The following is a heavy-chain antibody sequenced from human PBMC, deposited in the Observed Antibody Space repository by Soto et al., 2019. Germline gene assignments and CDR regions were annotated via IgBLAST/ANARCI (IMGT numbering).Heavy chain of an antibody. J-gene: IGHJ4*02. CDR3: AKDLAVDASYEFHY. CDR1: GFTFSSYW. V-gene: IGHV3-7*05. CDR2: IKQDGSEI. D-gene: IGHD2-21*01. Sequence: PGGSLRLSCAASGFTFSSYWMSWVRQGPGKGPEWVANIKQDGSEIYYVDSVKGRFTISRDNAKSSLYLQMNSLRAEDTAVYYWAKDLAVDASYEFHYWGQGTLVT.